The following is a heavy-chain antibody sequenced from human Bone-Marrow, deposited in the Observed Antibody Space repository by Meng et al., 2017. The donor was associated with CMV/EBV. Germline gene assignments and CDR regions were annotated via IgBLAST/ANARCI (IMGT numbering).Heavy chain of an antibody. J-gene: IGHJ5*02. D-gene: IGHD5-18*01. CDR2: ISGSGGSA. CDR3: AKDRQLWLPDWFDP. Sequence: GGSLRRSCASSGFTFSSYAMSWVRQAPGKGLEWVSAISGSGGSAYYADSVKGRFTISRDNSKNTLYLQMNSLRAEDTAVYYCAKDRQLWLPDWFDPWGQGTLVTVSS. CDR1: GFTFSSYA. V-gene: IGHV3-23*01.